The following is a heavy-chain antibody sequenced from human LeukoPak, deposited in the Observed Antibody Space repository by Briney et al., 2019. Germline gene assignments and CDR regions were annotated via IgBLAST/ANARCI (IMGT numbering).Heavy chain of an antibody. CDR1: GYTFTSNY. CDR2: INPRDGST. Sequence: ASVKVSCKASGYTFTSNYIHWVRQAPGQGLEWMGMINPRDGSTSYAQKFQGRVTVTGDTSTSTVHMELSGLRSEDTAVYYCARDQEGFDYWGQGTLVTVSS. CDR3: ARDQEGFDY. J-gene: IGHJ4*02. V-gene: IGHV1-46*01.